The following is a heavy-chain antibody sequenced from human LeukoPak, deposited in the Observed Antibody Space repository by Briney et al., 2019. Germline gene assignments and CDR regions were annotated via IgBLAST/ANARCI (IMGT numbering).Heavy chain of an antibody. CDR2: ISYDGSNQ. CDR3: AKDHWDSSFDY. J-gene: IGHJ4*02. Sequence: PGGSLRLSCAASGFTFSSYAMHWVRQAPDKGLEWVAVISYDGSNQYYADSVRGRFTVSRDNSKNTLYLQMNSLRAEDTAVYYCAKDHWDSSFDYWGQGTLVTVSS. D-gene: IGHD7-27*01. V-gene: IGHV3-30-3*01. CDR1: GFTFSSYA.